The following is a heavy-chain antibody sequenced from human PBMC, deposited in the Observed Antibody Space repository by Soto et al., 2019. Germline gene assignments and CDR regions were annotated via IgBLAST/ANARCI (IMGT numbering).Heavy chain of an antibody. Sequence: SVKVSCKASGGSLSTNPISWVLQAPGQGLEWMGGTGSGTGPGNHAQKFQGRLTVTADKSTSTVYMELTNLSSEDTAVYYCARRDSGGFYRFFDSWGQGTLVTVSS. CDR1: GGSLSTNP. CDR3: ARRDSGGFYRFFDS. CDR2: TGSGTGPG. D-gene: IGHD2-15*01. V-gene: IGHV1-69*06. J-gene: IGHJ4*02.